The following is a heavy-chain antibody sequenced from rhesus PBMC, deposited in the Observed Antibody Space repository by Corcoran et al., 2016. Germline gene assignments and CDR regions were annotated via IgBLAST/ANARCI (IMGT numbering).Heavy chain of an antibody. D-gene: IGHD1-20*01. V-gene: IGHV3S18*01. J-gene: IGHJ4*01. Sequence: EVQLVESGGGLAKPGGSLRLSCAASGFSFSDYYMYWVRQDAGRGLGWVSGISYTGGSTYYADSVKGRFTISRENAKNTLYRQMDSLRAEDTAVYYCARALRVGTTIDYWGQGVLVTVSS. CDR1: GFSFSDYY. CDR3: ARALRVGTTIDY. CDR2: ISYTGGST.